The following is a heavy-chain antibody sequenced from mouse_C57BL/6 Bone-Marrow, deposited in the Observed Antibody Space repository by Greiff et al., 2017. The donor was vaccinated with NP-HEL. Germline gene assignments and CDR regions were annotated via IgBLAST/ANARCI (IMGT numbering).Heavy chain of an antibody. CDR2: IYPRSGNT. CDR1: GYTFTSYG. D-gene: IGHD1-1*01. J-gene: IGHJ1*03. V-gene: IGHV1-81*01. CDR3: ARFITTVEGRYFDV. Sequence: VQLQQSGAELARPGASVKLSCKASGYTFTSYGISWVKQRTGQGLEWIGEIYPRSGNTYYNEKFKGKATLTADKSSSTAYMELRSLTSEDSAVYFGARFITTVEGRYFDVWGTGTTVTVSS.